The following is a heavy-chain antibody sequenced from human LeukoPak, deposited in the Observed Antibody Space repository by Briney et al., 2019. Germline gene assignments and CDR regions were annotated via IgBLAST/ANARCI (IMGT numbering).Heavy chain of an antibody. J-gene: IGHJ4*02. Sequence: GGSLRLSCVASGFTFSDAWMHWVRQAPGKGPEWVSRIRSKSDGGTTDYAAPVKDRFTISRDDSKNTLYLQMNSLKTEDTAVYYCARVVRSGYVGGFDYWGQGTLVTVSS. D-gene: IGHD5-12*01. CDR3: ARVVRSGYVGGFDY. CDR1: GFTFSDAW. CDR2: IRSKSDGGTT. V-gene: IGHV3-15*01.